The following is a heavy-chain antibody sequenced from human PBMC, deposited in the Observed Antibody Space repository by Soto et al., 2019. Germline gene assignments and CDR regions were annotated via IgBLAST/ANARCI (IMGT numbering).Heavy chain of an antibody. D-gene: IGHD3-10*01. V-gene: IGHV4-59*01. CDR1: GGSISSYY. CDR2: IYYSGST. J-gene: IGHJ5*02. Sequence: SETLSLTCTVSGGSISSYYWSWIRQPPGKGLEWIGYIYYSGSTNYNPSLKSRVTISVDTSISTAYMELSSLRSEDTAVYYCARGRRFGTRKNWFDPWGQGTLVTVSS. CDR3: ARGRRFGTRKNWFDP.